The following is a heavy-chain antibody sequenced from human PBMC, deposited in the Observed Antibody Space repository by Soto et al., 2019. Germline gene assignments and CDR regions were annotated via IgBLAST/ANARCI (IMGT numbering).Heavy chain of an antibody. V-gene: IGHV3-30*18. CDR2: ISYDGSNK. D-gene: IGHD6-19*01. J-gene: IGHJ4*02. CDR3: AKDYRGWYGAGGYFDY. CDR1: GFTFSSYG. Sequence: QVQLVESGGGVVQPGRSLRLSCAASGFTFSSYGMHWVRQAPGKGLEWVAVISYDGSNKYYADSVKGRFTISRDNSKNPLYLQVNSLRAEDTAVYYCAKDYRGWYGAGGYFDYWGQGTLVTVSS.